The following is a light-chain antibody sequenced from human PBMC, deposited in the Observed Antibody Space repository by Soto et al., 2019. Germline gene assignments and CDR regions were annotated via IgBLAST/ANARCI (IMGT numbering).Light chain of an antibody. Sequence: EIVLTQSPATLSFSPGERATLSCGASADVSSSYVAWYQQKSGLAPRLLIHDASSSATGIPDRFSGSGSGTDFTLTISRLEPEDFAVYYCQQYGSSLGVTFGGGTKVDIK. CDR2: DAS. V-gene: IGKV3D-20*01. J-gene: IGKJ4*01. CDR1: ADVSSSY. CDR3: QQYGSSLGVT.